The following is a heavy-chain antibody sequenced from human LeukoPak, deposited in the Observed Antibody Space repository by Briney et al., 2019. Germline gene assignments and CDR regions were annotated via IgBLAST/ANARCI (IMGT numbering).Heavy chain of an antibody. J-gene: IGHJ6*02. D-gene: IGHD2-15*01. Sequence: PGGSLRLSCAASGFTFSSYGMHWVRQAPGKGLEWVAVIWYDGSNKYYADSVKGRFTISRDNSKNTLYLQMNSLRAEDTAVYYCARVGYCSGGSCYSGYYYGMDVWGQGTTVTVSS. CDR3: ARVGYCSGGSCYSGYYYGMDV. CDR1: GFTFSSYG. CDR2: IWYDGSNK. V-gene: IGHV3-33*01.